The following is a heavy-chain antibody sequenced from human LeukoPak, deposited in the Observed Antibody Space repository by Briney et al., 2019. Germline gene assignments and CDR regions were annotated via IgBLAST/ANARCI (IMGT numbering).Heavy chain of an antibody. Sequence: SETLSLTCTVSGGSISSSSYYWGWIRQPPGKGLEWIGSIYYSGSTYYNPSLKSRVTISVDTSKNQFSLKLSSVTAADTAVYYCARYCSGGSCYSQGGYYWGQGTLVTVSS. CDR1: GGSISSSSYY. D-gene: IGHD2-15*01. CDR3: ARYCSGGSCYSQGGYY. CDR2: IYYSGST. J-gene: IGHJ4*02. V-gene: IGHV4-39*07.